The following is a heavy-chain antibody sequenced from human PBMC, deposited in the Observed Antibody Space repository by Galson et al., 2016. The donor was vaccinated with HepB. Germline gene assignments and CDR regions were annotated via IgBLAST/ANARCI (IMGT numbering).Heavy chain of an antibody. Sequence: SLRLSCAASGFTFSSYGMHWVRQAPGKGLEWVAVISYDGSNKYYADSVKGRFTISRDNSKNTLYLQMSSLRAEDTAVYYCAKSGLTVATFQYWGQGTLVTVSS. CDR2: ISYDGSNK. D-gene: IGHD5-12*01. J-gene: IGHJ4*02. CDR3: AKSGLTVATFQY. CDR1: GFTFSSYG. V-gene: IGHV3-30*18.